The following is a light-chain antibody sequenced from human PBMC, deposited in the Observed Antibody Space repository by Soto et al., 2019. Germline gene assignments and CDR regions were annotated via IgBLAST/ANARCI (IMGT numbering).Light chain of an antibody. J-gene: IGKJ2*01. CDR1: QSVTSY. Sequence: EIVWTKSPATLYSYPGERATLPCRASQSVTSYLALYKQKPGQAPRLLIYDASNRATGIPARFSGSGSGTDFTLPISLLEHEDVAVYYCHQRSTWPYTFGQGTKLEIQ. V-gene: IGKV3-11*01. CDR3: HQRSTWPYT. CDR2: DAS.